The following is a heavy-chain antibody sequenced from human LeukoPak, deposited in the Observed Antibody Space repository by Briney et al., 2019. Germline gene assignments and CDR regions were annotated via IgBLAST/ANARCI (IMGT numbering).Heavy chain of an antibody. V-gene: IGHV1-46*01. CDR2: INPSGGST. Sequence: ASVKVSCEASGYTFTSYYMHWVRQAPGQGLEWMGIINPSGGSTSYAQKFQGRVTMTRDTSTSTVYMELSSLRSEDTAVYYCARGTVVLRFLEWLLPLPNWFDPWGQGTLVTVSS. CDR3: ARGTVVLRFLEWLLPLPNWFDP. CDR1: GYTFTSYY. J-gene: IGHJ5*02. D-gene: IGHD3-3*01.